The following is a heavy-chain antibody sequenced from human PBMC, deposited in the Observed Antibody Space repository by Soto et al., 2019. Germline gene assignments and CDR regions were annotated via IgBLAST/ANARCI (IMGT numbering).Heavy chain of an antibody. Sequence: PSETLSLTCTVSGGSISSGDYYWSWIRQPPGKGLEWIGYIYYSGSTYYNPPLKSRVTIPVDTSKNQFSLKLSSVTAADTAVYYCARVPTYSGMDVWGQGTTVTVSS. J-gene: IGHJ6*02. CDR1: GGSISSGDYY. D-gene: IGHD2-21*01. CDR3: ARVPTYSGMDV. V-gene: IGHV4-30-4*01. CDR2: IYYSGST.